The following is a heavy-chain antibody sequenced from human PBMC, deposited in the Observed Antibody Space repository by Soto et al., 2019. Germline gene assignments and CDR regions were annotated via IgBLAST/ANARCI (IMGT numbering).Heavy chain of an antibody. J-gene: IGHJ3*02. D-gene: IGHD3-3*01. CDR1: GLTFSCFY. CDR2: INHSGST. V-gene: IGHV4-34*01. Sequence: PSQTMSLTCAFYGLTFSCFYLILLRQPPGKGLEWIGEINHSGSTNYNPSLKSRVTISVDTSKNQFSLKLSSVTAADTAVYYCARGESNYDFWSGTNDAFDIWGQGTMVTVSS. CDR3: ARGESNYDFWSGTNDAFDI.